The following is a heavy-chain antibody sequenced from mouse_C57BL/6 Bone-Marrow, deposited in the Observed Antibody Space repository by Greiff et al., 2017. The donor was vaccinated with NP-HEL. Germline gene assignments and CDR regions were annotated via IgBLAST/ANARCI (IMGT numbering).Heavy chain of an antibody. CDR3: ARERIYYDGSKSYYYAMDY. D-gene: IGHD1-1*01. CDR1: GFTFSSYA. CDR2: ISDGGSYT. J-gene: IGHJ4*01. V-gene: IGHV5-4*01. Sequence: EVMLVESGGGLVKPGGSLKLSCAASGFTFSSYAMSWVRQTPEKRLEWVATISDGGSYTYYPDNVKGRFTISRDNAKNNLYLQMSHLKSEDTAMYYCARERIYYDGSKSYYYAMDYWGQGTSVTVSS.